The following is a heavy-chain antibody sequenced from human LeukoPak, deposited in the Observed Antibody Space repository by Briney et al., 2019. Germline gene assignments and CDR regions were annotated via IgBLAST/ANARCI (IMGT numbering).Heavy chain of an antibody. J-gene: IGHJ4*02. CDR3: AKEPSYRGYYDSSGYFDY. D-gene: IGHD3-22*01. CDR1: GFTFSSYE. V-gene: IGHV3-48*03. Sequence: GGSLRLSCAASGFTFSSYEMNWVRQAPGKGLEWVSYISSSGSTIYYADSVKGRFTISRDNSKNTLYLQMNSLRAEDTAVYYCAKEPSYRGYYDSSGYFDYWGQGTLVTVSS. CDR2: ISSSGSTI.